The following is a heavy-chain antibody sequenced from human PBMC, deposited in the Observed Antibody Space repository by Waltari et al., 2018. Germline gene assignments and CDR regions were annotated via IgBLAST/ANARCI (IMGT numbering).Heavy chain of an antibody. CDR3: ARHYGDLDY. CDR2: IHQNGST. V-gene: IGHV4-38-2*02. J-gene: IGHJ4*02. D-gene: IGHD4-17*01. Sequence: QVQLQESGPGLVKPSETLSLTCTVSGYSINSGYYWGWIRQSPGKGLEWIASIHQNGSTYYSPSLKSRVTISVDTSKNQFSLKLSSVTAADTAVYYCARHYGDLDYWGQGTLVTVSS. CDR1: GYSINSGYY.